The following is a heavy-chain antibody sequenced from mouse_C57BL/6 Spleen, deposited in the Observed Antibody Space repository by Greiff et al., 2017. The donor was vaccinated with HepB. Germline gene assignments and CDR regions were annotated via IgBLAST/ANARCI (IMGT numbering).Heavy chain of an antibody. V-gene: IGHV1-69*01. D-gene: IGHD2-4*01. Sequence: VQLQQPGAELVMPGASVQLSCKASGYTFPSYWMHWVKQRPGQGLEWIGEIDPSDSYTNYNQKFKGKSTLTVDKSSSTAYMQLRSLTSEDSAVYYCARKEDYPHYYAMDYWGQGTSVTVSS. CDR2: IDPSDSYT. CDR1: GYTFPSYW. CDR3: ARKEDYPHYYAMDY. J-gene: IGHJ4*01.